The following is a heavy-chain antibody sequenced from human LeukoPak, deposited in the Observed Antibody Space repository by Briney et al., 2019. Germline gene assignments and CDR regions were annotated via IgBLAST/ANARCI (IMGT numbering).Heavy chain of an antibody. CDR2: ISYDGSNK. CDR3: ARAGSTSCYSSADY. Sequence: GGSLRLSCTASGFTFGDYAMHWVRQAPGKGLEWVAVISYDGSNKYYADSVKGRFTISRGNSKNTLYLQMNSLRAEDTAVYYCARAGSTSCYSSADYWGQGTLVTVSS. CDR1: GFTFGDYA. V-gene: IGHV3-30*04. J-gene: IGHJ4*02. D-gene: IGHD2-2*01.